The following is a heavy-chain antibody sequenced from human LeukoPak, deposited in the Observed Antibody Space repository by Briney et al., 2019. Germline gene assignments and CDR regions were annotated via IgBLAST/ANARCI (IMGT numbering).Heavy chain of an antibody. CDR2: IRYDGSKK. CDR3: ARDLSYGSVDF. D-gene: IGHD3-10*01. Sequence: PGGSLRLSCAASGFTFSSYGTHWVRQAPGKGLEWVAVIRYDGSKKYYADSVKGRFTVSRDDSKNTVYLQMDSLRAEDTAMYYCARDLSYGSVDFRGQGTLVIVSS. J-gene: IGHJ4*02. V-gene: IGHV3-33*01. CDR1: GFTFSSYG.